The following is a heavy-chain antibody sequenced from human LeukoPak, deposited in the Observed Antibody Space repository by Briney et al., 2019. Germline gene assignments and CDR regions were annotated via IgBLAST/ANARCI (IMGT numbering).Heavy chain of an antibody. CDR1: GDSITSGNYY. J-gene: IGHJ3*02. D-gene: IGHD3-10*01. V-gene: IGHV4-61*02. Sequence: PSETLSLTCTVSGDSITSGNYYWTWIRQPAGKGLEWIGRISASGTTNYNPSLKSRVTISLDTSKDQFSLKLSSVTATDTAVYYCARSLYYYGSDSFDIWGQGTMVSVSS. CDR3: ARSLYYYGSDSFDI. CDR2: ISASGTT.